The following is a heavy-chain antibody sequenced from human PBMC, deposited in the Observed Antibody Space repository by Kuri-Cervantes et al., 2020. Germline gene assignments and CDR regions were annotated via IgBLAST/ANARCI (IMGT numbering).Heavy chain of an antibody. V-gene: IGHV4-38-2*01. CDR1: DYSISSTYY. Sequence: GSLRLSCAVSDYSISSTYYWGWIRQPPGKGLEWIGSIHHCGSTYYSPSLKSRVTISVDTSKNQFSLRLPSVTAADTAVYYCARRHNSGWIDYWGQGTLVTVSS. CDR2: IHHCGST. D-gene: IGHD6-19*01. J-gene: IGHJ4*02. CDR3: ARRHNSGWIDY.